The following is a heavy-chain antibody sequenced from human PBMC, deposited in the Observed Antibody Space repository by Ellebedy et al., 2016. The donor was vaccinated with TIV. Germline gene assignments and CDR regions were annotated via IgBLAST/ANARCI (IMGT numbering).Heavy chain of an antibody. Sequence: AASVKVSCKASGYAFSGYDMNWVRQAPGQGLEWMGWINTATGNQTYAQDFTGRFVFSLDTSVSTAYLEISSLKAEDTAMYFCVRDRRGAGPSQFGVDFWGQGTLVTVSS. CDR3: VRDRRGAGPSQFGVDF. CDR1: GYAFSGYD. D-gene: IGHD3-10*01. V-gene: IGHV7-4-1*02. CDR2: INTATGNQ. J-gene: IGHJ4*02.